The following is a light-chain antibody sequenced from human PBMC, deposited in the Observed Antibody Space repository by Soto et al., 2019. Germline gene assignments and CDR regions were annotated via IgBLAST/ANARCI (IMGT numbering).Light chain of an antibody. CDR3: QQYDNSPIT. CDR1: QTVSNNY. V-gene: IGKV3-20*01. J-gene: IGKJ1*01. Sequence: EIVLTQSPGTLSLSPGERATLSCRASQTVSNNYLAWYQQKPGQAPRLLIYGASSRATGIPDRFRGSGSGTDFTLTISRLEPEDFAVYYCQQYDNSPITFGQGTKVDIK. CDR2: GAS.